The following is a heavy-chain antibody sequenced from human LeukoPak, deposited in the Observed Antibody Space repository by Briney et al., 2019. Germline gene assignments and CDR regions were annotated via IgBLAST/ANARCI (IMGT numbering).Heavy chain of an antibody. D-gene: IGHD3-16*01. J-gene: IGHJ4*02. CDR1: GFSFSTYA. CDR2: ISGRDGST. Sequence: GGSLTLSCAASGFSFSTYAMSWVRQAPGKGLERVSGISGRDGSTYYADSVKGRFTISRDMSKNTLYLQMNSLRAEDMAVYYCAKDGGQGADYWGQGTLVTVSS. V-gene: IGHV3-23*01. CDR3: AKDGGQGADY.